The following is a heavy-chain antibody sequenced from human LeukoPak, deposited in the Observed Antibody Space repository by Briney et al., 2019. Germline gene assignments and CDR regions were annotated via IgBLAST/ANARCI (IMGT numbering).Heavy chain of an antibody. CDR3: ARDMWELRIFAAGNFDI. D-gene: IGHD1-26*01. Sequence: PSETLSLTCTVSGGSISSSSYYWGWIRQPPGKGLEWIGSIYYSGSTYYNPSLKSRVTISVDTSKNQFSLKLGSVTAADTAVYYCARDMWELRIFAAGNFDIWGQGTMVTVPS. CDR2: IYYSGST. J-gene: IGHJ3*02. CDR1: GGSISSSSYY. V-gene: IGHV4-39*07.